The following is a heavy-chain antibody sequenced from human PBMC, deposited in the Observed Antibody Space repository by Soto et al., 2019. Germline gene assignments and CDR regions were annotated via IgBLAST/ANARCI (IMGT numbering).Heavy chain of an antibody. CDR2: IYYSGST. V-gene: IGHV4-31*02. CDR3: AGTYYDFWSGPRPHYYYYGMDV. D-gene: IGHD3-3*01. CDR1: GGSISSGCYY. J-gene: IGHJ6*02. Sequence: TLSLTCTVSGGSISSGCYYWSWIRQHPGKGLEWIGYIYYSGSTYYNPSLKSRVTISVDTSKNQFSLKLSSVTAADTAVYYCAGTYYDFWSGPRPHYYYYGMDVWGQGTTVTVSS.